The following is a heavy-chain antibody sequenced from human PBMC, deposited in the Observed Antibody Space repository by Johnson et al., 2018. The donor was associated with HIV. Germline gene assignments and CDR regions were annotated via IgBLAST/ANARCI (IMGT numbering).Heavy chain of an antibody. V-gene: IGHV3-23*04. J-gene: IGHJ3*02. CDR2: ISGSGGST. Sequence: VQLVESGGGLVQPGGSLRLSCAASGFTISNNYMSWVRQAPGKGLEWVSVISGSGGSTYYADSVKGRFTISRDNSKNTLYLQMNSLRAEDTAVYYCAKDSAAAGRGEAFDIWGQGTMVTVSS. CDR1: GFTISNNY. CDR3: AKDSAAAGRGEAFDI. D-gene: IGHD6-13*01.